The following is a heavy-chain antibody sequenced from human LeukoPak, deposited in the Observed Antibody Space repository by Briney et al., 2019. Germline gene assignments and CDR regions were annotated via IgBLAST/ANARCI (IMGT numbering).Heavy chain of an antibody. J-gene: IGHJ6*03. CDR3: AKGAVPAANHYYYMDV. Sequence: GGSLRLSCAASGLTRSNYGMSWVRQAPGKGLEWVSVVSGSGSETYSADSVKGRFTISRDNSKNTLYLQMNSLRAEDTAVYYCAKGAVPAANHYYYMDVWGKGTTVTVSS. D-gene: IGHD2-2*01. CDR1: GLTRSNYG. CDR2: VSGSGSET. V-gene: IGHV3-23*01.